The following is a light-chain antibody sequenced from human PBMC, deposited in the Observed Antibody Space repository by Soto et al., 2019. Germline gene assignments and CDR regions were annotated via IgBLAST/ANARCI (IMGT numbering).Light chain of an antibody. CDR3: MQGTHWPPT. CDR2: KAS. V-gene: IGKV2-30*01. J-gene: IGKJ1*01. Sequence: DVVMTQSPLSLPVTLGQPASISCRSSQSLVYSDGIAYLSWFQQRPGKSPRRLIYKASNRDSGVPDRFSGSWSGTYFTLQINRVEAEDVGVYYGMQGTHWPPTFGRGTRVEIK. CDR1: QSLVYSDGIAY.